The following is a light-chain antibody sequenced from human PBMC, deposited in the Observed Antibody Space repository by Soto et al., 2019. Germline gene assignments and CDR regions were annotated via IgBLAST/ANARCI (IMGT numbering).Light chain of an antibody. J-gene: IGKJ1*01. CDR2: KAS. CDR1: QTISSW. V-gene: IGKV1-5*03. Sequence: DIQMTQSPSTLSGSVGDRVTITFRASQTISSWLAWYQQKPGKAPKLLIYKASTLKSGVPSRFSGSGSGTEFTLTISSLQPDDFATYYCQHYNRDSEAFGQGTKVDIK. CDR3: QHYNRDSEA.